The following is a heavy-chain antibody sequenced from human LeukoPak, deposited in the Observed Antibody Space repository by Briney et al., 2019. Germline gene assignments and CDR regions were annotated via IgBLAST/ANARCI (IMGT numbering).Heavy chain of an antibody. CDR2: ISGYNGST. CDR1: GYTFSRYG. J-gene: IGHJ5*02. V-gene: IGHV1-18*01. Sequence: ASVKVSCKTSGYTFSRYGVNWVRQAPGQGLEWIVWISGYNGSTRIAHNLQGRVTVTTDTSTSTAYMELRSLRSDDTAMYYCARDLDYNGSGAGWFDPWGQGTLVTVSS. CDR3: ARDLDYNGSGAGWFDP. D-gene: IGHD3-10*01.